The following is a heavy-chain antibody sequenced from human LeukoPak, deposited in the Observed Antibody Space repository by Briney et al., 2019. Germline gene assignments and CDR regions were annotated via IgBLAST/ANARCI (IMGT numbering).Heavy chain of an antibody. CDR1: GYTFTSYD. Sequence: ASVKVSCKASGYTFTSYDINWVRQATGQGLEWMGWMNPNSGSTGYAQKFQGRVTMTRNTSVSTAYMELSSLRSEDTAVYYCARGRRIVPTNWGQGTLVTVSS. D-gene: IGHD2-2*01. V-gene: IGHV1-8*01. CDR2: MNPNSGST. CDR3: ARGRRIVPTN. J-gene: IGHJ4*02.